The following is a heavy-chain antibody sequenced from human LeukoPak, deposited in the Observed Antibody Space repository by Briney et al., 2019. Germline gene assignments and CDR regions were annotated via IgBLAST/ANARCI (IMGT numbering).Heavy chain of an antibody. CDR1: GGSFSGYY. Sequence: KPSEILSLTCAVYGGSFSGYYGSWIRQPPGKGLEWIGEINHSGSTNYNPSLKSRVTISVDTSKNQFSLKLSPVTAADTAEYYCARGERSSSWYWFDPWGQGTLVTVSS. D-gene: IGHD6-13*01. CDR2: INHSGST. V-gene: IGHV4-34*01. CDR3: ARGERSSSWYWFDP. J-gene: IGHJ5*02.